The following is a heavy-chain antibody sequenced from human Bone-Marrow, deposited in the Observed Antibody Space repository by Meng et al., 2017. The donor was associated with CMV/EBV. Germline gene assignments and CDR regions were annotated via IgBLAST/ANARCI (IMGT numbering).Heavy chain of an antibody. CDR1: GFSFRSYG. Sequence: SCGVSGFSFRSYGMHWVRQAPGKGLEWVAVIWYDGSNKYYTDSVRGRFTISRDNSKNTLYLQMNSLKAEDTAVYYCAKVYGDYWYFDLWGRGTLVTVSS. V-gene: IGHV3-33*06. CDR3: AKVYGDYWYFDL. J-gene: IGHJ2*01. CDR2: IWYDGSNK. D-gene: IGHD4-17*01.